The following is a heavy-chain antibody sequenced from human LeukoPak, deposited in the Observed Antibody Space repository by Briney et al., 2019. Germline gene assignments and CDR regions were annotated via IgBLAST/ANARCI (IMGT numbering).Heavy chain of an antibody. CDR1: GGSISSYS. CDR3: ASFKRGYDFWSGYQFDY. V-gene: IGHV4-59*01. J-gene: IGHJ4*02. Sequence: PSETLSLTCTVSGGSISSYSWSWIRQPPGKGLEWIGYIYYSGSTNYNPSLKSRVTISVDTSKNQFSLKLSSVTAADTAVYYCASFKRGYDFWSGYQFDYWGQGTLVTVSS. CDR2: IYYSGST. D-gene: IGHD3-3*01.